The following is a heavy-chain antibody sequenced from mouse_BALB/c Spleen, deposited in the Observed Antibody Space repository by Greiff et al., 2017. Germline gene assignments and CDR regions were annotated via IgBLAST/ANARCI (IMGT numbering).Heavy chain of an antibody. Sequence: VQLQQSGAELARPGASVKLSCKASGYTFTSYWMQWVKQRPGQGLEWIGAIYPGDGDTRYTQKFKGKATLTADKSSSTAYMQLSSLASEDSAVYYCARSDDPYAMDYWGQGTSVTVSS. D-gene: IGHD2-3*01. V-gene: IGHV1-87*01. CDR1: GYTFTSYW. CDR2: IYPGDGDT. CDR3: ARSDDPYAMDY. J-gene: IGHJ4*01.